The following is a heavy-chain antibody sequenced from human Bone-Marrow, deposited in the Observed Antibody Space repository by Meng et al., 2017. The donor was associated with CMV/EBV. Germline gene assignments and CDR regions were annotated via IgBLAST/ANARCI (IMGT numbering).Heavy chain of an antibody. CDR3: ARDFTLVVVPAAIPSHGMDG. J-gene: IGHJ6*02. CDR1: GFTFSSYS. V-gene: IGHV3-21*01. Sequence: GESLKISCAASGFTFSSYSMNWVRQAPGKGLEWVSSISSSSSYIYYADSVKGRLTISRDNAKNSLYLQMNSLRAEDTAVYYCARDFTLVVVPAAIPSHGMDGWGQGTTVTVSS. D-gene: IGHD2-2*01. CDR2: ISSSSSYI.